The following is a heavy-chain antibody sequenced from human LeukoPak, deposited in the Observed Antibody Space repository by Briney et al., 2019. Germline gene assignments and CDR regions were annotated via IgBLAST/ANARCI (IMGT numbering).Heavy chain of an antibody. CDR2: VYNSGTT. D-gene: IGHD1-26*01. J-gene: IGHJ3*02. Sequence: APLSLPCSVSGGSFSSYYWSWVRQPPGEGLEGIAYVYNSGTTNYKRSLQRGVTISVERTKNQFSLKMNSVPAADTAVYYCVRDWEGFNFDIWGQGTMVTVSS. CDR3: VRDWEGFNFDI. CDR1: GGSFSSYY. V-gene: IGHV4-59*01.